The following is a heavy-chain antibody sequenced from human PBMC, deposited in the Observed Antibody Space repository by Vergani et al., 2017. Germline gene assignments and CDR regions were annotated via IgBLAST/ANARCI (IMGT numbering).Heavy chain of an antibody. CDR3: AGERGITFGGVIVIGDAFDI. V-gene: IGHV1-69*11. D-gene: IGHD3-16*02. CDR2: IIPILGTA. CDR1: GGTFSSYA. Sequence: QVQLVQSGAEVKKPGSSVKVSCKASGGTFSSYAISWVRQAPGQGLEWMGRIIPILGTANYAQKFQGRVTITADESTSTAYMELSSLRSEDTAVYYCAGERGITFGGVIVIGDAFDIWGQGTMVTVSS. J-gene: IGHJ3*02.